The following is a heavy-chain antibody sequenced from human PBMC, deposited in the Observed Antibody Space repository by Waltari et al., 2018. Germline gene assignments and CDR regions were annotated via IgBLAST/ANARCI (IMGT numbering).Heavy chain of an antibody. D-gene: IGHD1-26*01. J-gene: IGHJ3*02. Sequence: QVQLVQSGAEVKKPGSSVKVSCKASGGTCSSYSIRWVRPAPGQGLEWMGRIIPIFGTANYAQKFQGRVTITADKSTSTAYMELSSLRSEDTAVYYCARDDGLGGPSAFDIWGQGTMVTVSS. CDR2: IIPIFGTA. CDR3: ARDDGLGGPSAFDI. CDR1: GGTCSSYS. V-gene: IGHV1-69*08.